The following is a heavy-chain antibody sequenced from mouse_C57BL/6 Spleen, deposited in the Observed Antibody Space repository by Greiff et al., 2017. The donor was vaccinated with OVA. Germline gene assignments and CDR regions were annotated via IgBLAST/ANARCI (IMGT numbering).Heavy chain of an antibody. CDR3: ALGRGGWFAY. V-gene: IGHV1-69*01. J-gene: IGHJ3*01. Sequence: VQLQQSGAELVMPGASVKLSCKASGYTFTSYWMHWVKQRPGQGLEWIGEIDPSDSYTNYNQKFKGKSTLTVDKSSSTAYMQLSSLTSEDSAVYYCALGRGGWFAYWGQGTLVTVSA. D-gene: IGHD1-1*01. CDR2: IDPSDSYT. CDR1: GYTFTSYW.